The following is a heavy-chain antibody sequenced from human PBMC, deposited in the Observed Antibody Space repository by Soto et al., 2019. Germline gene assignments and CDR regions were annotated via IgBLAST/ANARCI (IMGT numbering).Heavy chain of an antibody. Sequence: QVQLQESGPGLVKPSETLSLTCAVSGDSISSYYCMWIRQPPGKGLESIGYLYYGRSANYNPSLKIRVTLSVATSTNQCSLTLSSMTAADTAVYYCALRSMAVVPDYWGQGTLVTVSS. D-gene: IGHD3-22*01. CDR3: ALRSMAVVPDY. CDR1: GDSISSYY. V-gene: IGHV4-59*01. CDR2: LYYGRSA. J-gene: IGHJ4*02.